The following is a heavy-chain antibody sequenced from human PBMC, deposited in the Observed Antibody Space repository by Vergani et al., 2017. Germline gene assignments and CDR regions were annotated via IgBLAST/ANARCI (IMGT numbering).Heavy chain of an antibody. CDR1: GDSIFSGNYY. J-gene: IGHJ3*02. CDR2: NYTTGRT. V-gene: IGHV4-61*02. Sequence: QVQLQESGPGLMKPSQTLSLTCTVSGDSIFSGNYYRSWIRQPAENELEWIGRNYTTGRTNYNPSLESRVTMSLDSSRNRFSLSLSSVTAADTAIYFCARGSTHWKQGDFDIWGQGTLVTVSS. D-gene: IGHD1-1*01. CDR3: ARGSTHWKQGDFDI.